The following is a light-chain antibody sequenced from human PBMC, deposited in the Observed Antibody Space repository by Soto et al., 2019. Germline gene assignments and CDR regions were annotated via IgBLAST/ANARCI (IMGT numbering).Light chain of an antibody. V-gene: IGKV3-20*01. CDR3: QQYGSSPPMYT. CDR2: GAS. CDR1: QSVSRSC. J-gene: IGKJ2*01. Sequence: ENGLKQSPGTMSLSPGERATLSCGASQSVSRSCLAWYQQKPGQAPRLLIYGASSRATGIPDRFSGSGSGTDFTLTISRLEPEDFAVYYCQQYGSSPPMYTFGQGTKLEIK.